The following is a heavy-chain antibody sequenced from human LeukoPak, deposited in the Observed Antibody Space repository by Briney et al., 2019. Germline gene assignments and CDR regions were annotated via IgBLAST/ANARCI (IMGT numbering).Heavy chain of an antibody. J-gene: IGHJ4*02. CDR2: INHSGST. V-gene: IGHV4-34*01. CDR1: GGSFSGYY. D-gene: IGHD3-10*01. Sequence: PSETLSLTCAVYGGSFSGYYWSWIRQPPGKGLEWIGEINHSGSTSYNPSLKSRVTISVDTSKNQFSLKLSSVTAADTAVYYCARRPITMVRGAPFDYWGQGTLVTVSS. CDR3: ARRPITMVRGAPFDY.